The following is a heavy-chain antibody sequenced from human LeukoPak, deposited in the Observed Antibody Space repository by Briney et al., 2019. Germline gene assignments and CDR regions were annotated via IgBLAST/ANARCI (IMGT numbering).Heavy chain of an antibody. D-gene: IGHD6-13*01. CDR2: VSNDGSST. Sequence: GGSLKLSCAASGFTLSNYWMHWVRQGPGEGLVWVSRVSNDGSSTAYADSVSGRFTISRDTAKNTLYLQMNSPRAEDTGVYYCVGAAADTTPRPWGQGTLVTVSS. J-gene: IGHJ4*02. CDR1: GFTLSNYW. V-gene: IGHV3-74*01. CDR3: VGAAADTTPRP.